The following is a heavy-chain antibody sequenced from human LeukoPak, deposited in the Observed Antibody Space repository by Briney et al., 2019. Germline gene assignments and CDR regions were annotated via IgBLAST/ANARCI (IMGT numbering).Heavy chain of an antibody. J-gene: IGHJ4*02. Sequence: SETLSLTCTVSGGSLSSSSYYWGWIRQPPGKGLEWIGSIYYSGSTYYNPSLKSRVTISVDTSKNQFSLKLSSVTAADTAVYYCARLTMVRGGTLDYWGQGTLVTVSS. CDR1: GGSLSSSSYY. V-gene: IGHV4-39*07. CDR3: ARLTMVRGGTLDY. CDR2: IYYSGST. D-gene: IGHD3-10*01.